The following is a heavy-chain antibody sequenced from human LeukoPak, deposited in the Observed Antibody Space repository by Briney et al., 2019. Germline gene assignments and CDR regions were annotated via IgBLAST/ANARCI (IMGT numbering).Heavy chain of an antibody. CDR1: GGTFSSYA. CDR2: IIPIFGTA. V-gene: IGHV1-69*05. D-gene: IGHD2-21*02. Sequence: SVKVSCKASGGTFSSYAISWVRQAPGQGLEWMGGIIPIFGTANYAQKFQGSVTITTDESTSTAYMELSSLRSEDTAVYYGALSDSPHYYYYYYMDVWGKGTKITVSS. CDR3: ALSDSPHYYYYYYMDV. J-gene: IGHJ6*03.